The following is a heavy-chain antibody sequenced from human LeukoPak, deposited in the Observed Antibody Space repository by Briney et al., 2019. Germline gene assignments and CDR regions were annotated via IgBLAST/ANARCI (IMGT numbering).Heavy chain of an antibody. CDR3: ARAIHCSGGSCYSFWFDP. V-gene: IGHV4-34*01. D-gene: IGHD2-15*01. CDR2: INHSGST. J-gene: IGHJ5*02. CDR1: GGSFSGYY. Sequence: SETLSLTCAVYGGSFSGYYWRWIRQPPGKGLEWIGEINHSGSTNYNPSLKSRVTISVDTSKNQFSLKLSSVTAADTAVYYCARAIHCSGGSCYSFWFDPWGQGTLVTVSS.